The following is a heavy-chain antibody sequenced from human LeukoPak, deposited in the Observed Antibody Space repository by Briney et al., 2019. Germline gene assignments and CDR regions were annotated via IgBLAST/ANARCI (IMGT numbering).Heavy chain of an antibody. D-gene: IGHD3-22*01. Sequence: PSGTLSLTCAVSGGSISSSNWWSWVRQPPGKGLEWIGYIYYSGSTNYNPSLKSRVTISVDTSKNQFSLKLGSVTAADTAVYYCARRKIGVRRRYYFDYWGQGTLVTVSS. CDR1: GGSISSSNW. CDR2: IYYSGST. V-gene: IGHV4-4*02. CDR3: ARRKIGVRRRYYFDY. J-gene: IGHJ4*02.